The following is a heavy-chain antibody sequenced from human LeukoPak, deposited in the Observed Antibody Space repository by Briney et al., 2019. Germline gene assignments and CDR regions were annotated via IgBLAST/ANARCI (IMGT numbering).Heavy chain of an antibody. Sequence: SETLSLTCAVYGGSFSGYYWSWIRQPPGKGLEWIGEINHSGGTNYNPSLKSRVTISVDTSKNQFSLKLSSVTAADTAVYYCARGRGSSGWPFDYWGQGTLVTVSS. CDR2: INHSGGT. V-gene: IGHV4-34*01. CDR1: GGSFSGYY. J-gene: IGHJ4*02. CDR3: ARGRGSSGWPFDY. D-gene: IGHD6-19*01.